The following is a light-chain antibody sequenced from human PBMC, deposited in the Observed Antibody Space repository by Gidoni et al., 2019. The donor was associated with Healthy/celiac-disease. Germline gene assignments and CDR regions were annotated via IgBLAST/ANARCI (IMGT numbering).Light chain of an antibody. CDR3: QQYNNWLFT. V-gene: IGKV3-15*01. CDR1: QSVGSD. CDR2: GAS. J-gene: IGKJ3*01. Sequence: EIVMTQSLATLSVSPGERATLSCRAGQSVGSDLAWYQQKPGQAPRLLIYGASTRATGIPARFSGSGSGTDFTLTISSLQSEDFAVYYCQQYNNWLFTFGPGTKVDIK.